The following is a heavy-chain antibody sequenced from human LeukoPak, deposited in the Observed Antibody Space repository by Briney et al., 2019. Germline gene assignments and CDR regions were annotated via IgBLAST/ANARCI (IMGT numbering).Heavy chain of an antibody. J-gene: IGHJ4*02. D-gene: IGHD6-13*01. Sequence: ASVKVSCKASGYSFISYDINGLRLATGQGPEWMGWMNPNNGNTGYAQKLQGRVTMTTDTSTSTAYMELRSLRSDDTAVYYCARVWGILSGYSSSWGFDYWGQGTLVTVSS. CDR3: ARVWGILSGYSSSWGFDY. V-gene: IGHV1-8*01. CDR2: MNPNNGNT. CDR1: GYSFISYD.